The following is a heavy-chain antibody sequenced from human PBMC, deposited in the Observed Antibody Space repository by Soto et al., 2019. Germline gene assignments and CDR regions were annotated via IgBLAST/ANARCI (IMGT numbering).Heavy chain of an antibody. Sequence: SETQSLTCSVSGLTISSDSYYWSWIRQHPGKGLEWVGNIYYNGSTYYSPSLKSRVTVWFDTSKNQFSLRLTSVTAADTAVYYCARYRISGSWSKFDYWGQGTRVTVS. CDR2: IYYNGST. J-gene: IGHJ4*02. CDR3: ARYRISGSWSKFDY. CDR1: GLTISSDSYY. D-gene: IGHD6-13*01. V-gene: IGHV4-31*03.